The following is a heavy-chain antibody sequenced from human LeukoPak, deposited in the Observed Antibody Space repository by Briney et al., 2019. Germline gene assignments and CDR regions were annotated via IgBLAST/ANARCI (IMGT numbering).Heavy chain of an antibody. D-gene: IGHD2-2*01. J-gene: IGHJ6*04. CDR2: INHSGST. CDR3: ARKGRRYRLPPYYYYGMDV. V-gene: IGHV4-34*01. Sequence: SETLSLTCAVYGGSFSGYYWSWIRQPPGKGLEWIGEINHSGSTNYNPSLKSRVTISVDTSKNQFSLKLSSVTAADTAVYYCARKGRRYRLPPYYYYGMDVWGKGTTVTVSS. CDR1: GGSFSGYY.